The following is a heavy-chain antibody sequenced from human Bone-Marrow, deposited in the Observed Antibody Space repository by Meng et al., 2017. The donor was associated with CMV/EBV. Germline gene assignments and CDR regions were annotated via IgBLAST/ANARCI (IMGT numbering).Heavy chain of an antibody. J-gene: IGHJ4*02. CDR1: AGSISSSSYD. Sequence: SETRSLTCTVAAGSISSSSYDWGWIRQPPGKGREWIGSSYYRGSTYYNPSLKSRVTISVDKSKHQFSLKLSSVTAADTAVYYCARALDDYGGNFQLSDYWGQGTMVTVSS. D-gene: IGHD4-23*01. CDR3: ARALDDYGGNFQLSDY. CDR2: SYYRGST. V-gene: IGHV4-39*01.